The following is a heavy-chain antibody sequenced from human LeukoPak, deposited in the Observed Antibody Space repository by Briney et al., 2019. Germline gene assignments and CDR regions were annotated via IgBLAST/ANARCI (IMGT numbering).Heavy chain of an antibody. D-gene: IGHD2-21*02. J-gene: IGHJ3*02. CDR1: GYTFTGYY. Sequence: ASVKVSCKASGYTFTGYYMHWVRQAPGQGLEWMGWINPNSGGTNYAQKFQGRVTMTRDTSITTAYMELSRLRSDDTAVYYCAVNLAYCGGDCYPFDAFDIWGQGTMVTVSS. CDR3: AVNLAYCGGDCYPFDAFDI. V-gene: IGHV1-2*02. CDR2: INPNSGGT.